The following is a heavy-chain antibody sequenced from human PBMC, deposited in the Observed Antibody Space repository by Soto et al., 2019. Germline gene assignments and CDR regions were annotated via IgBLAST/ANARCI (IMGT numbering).Heavy chain of an antibody. V-gene: IGHV4-30-4*01. Sequence: QVQLHQSGPGLVKPSQTLSLECTVIGGSANTGDNYWSWVRQSPGRGLEWIGYIYHTGNTFYNPALENRVTMSVDASKNQFSLTLTSVTAADTAVYFCAREPLDGMDVWGQGTNVTVSS. CDR1: GGSANTGDNY. CDR3: AREPLDGMDV. J-gene: IGHJ6*02. CDR2: IYHTGNT.